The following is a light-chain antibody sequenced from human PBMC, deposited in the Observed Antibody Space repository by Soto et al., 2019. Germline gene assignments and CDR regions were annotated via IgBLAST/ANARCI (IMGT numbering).Light chain of an antibody. V-gene: IGKV1-17*01. CDR2: AAS. CDR3: LQHKFYPRA. Sequence: IQMTQSPPSLSASVGDTVTITCRASQGIGNDLGWYQHKPGRAPTRLIYAASSLQSGVLSRFSGSGSGTEFTLTISSLQPEDFATYYCLQHKFYPRAFGQGTKVDIK. J-gene: IGKJ1*01. CDR1: QGIGND.